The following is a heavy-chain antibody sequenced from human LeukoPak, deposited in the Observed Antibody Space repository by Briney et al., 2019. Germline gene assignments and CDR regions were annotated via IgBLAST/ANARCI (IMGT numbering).Heavy chain of an antibody. V-gene: IGHV3-15*07. J-gene: IGHJ3*01. D-gene: IGHD3-9*01. CDR1: GFTFTNTW. Sequence: KTGGSLRLSCAASGFTFTNTWMNWVRQAPGKGLEWVGRIKSKSAGGTTDYAAPVEGRFTISRDDSKNTLYLQMNSLKTEDTAVYYCARDWYHAFDFWGQGTMVTVSS. CDR3: ARDWYHAFDF. CDR2: IKSKSAGGTT.